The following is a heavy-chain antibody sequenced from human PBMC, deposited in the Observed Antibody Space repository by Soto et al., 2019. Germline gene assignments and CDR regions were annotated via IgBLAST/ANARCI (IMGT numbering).Heavy chain of an antibody. CDR1: GFTFSSYG. Sequence: GGSLRLSCAASGFTFSSYGMHWVRQAPGKGLEWVAVIWYDGSNKYYADSVKGRFTISRDNSKNTLYLQMNSLRAEDTAVYYCARDWRFDATGGMDVWGQGTTVTVSS. D-gene: IGHD3-10*01. CDR3: ARDWRFDATGGMDV. CDR2: IWYDGSNK. J-gene: IGHJ6*02. V-gene: IGHV3-33*01.